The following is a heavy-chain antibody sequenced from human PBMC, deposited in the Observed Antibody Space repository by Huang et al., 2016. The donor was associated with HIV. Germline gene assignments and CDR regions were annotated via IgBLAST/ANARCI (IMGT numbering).Heavy chain of an antibody. CDR1: GYTFTRYA. CDR2: INTKPGNP. CDR3: ARGLFDY. V-gene: IGHV7-4-1*02. Sequence: QVQLGQSGPELKKPGASVKVSCRASGYTFTRYAMNWVRQAPGQGLEWRGCINTKPGNPTYAQGFTGRFVFSFDTSVSTAYLQISSLKAEDTAVYYCARGLFDYWGQGTLVTVSS. J-gene: IGHJ4*02.